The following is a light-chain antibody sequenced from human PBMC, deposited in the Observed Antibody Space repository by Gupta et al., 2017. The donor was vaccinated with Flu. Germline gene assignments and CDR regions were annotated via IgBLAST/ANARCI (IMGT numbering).Light chain of an antibody. J-gene: IGKJ1*01. CDR1: QGVSHD. CDR2: AAS. V-gene: IGKV1-17*01. CDR3: GQRNSSVRT. Sequence: PSPVSASVGDRVTSTCRARQGVSHDLGWYQHKPGKAPERLIYAASRSRSEVPSRFSGSRSGRDFPVTILTPPAEGFADYFFGQRNSSVRTFGQGTKVEIK.